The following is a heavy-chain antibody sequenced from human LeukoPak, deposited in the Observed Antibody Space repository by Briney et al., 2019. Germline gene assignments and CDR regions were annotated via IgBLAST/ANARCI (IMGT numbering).Heavy chain of an antibody. CDR3: ARDRHCIGSTCYGL. D-gene: IGHD2-2*01. Sequence: GGSLRLSCAASGFTFSSYAMSWVRQAPGKGLEWVSSISSSSSYIYYADSVKGRFTISRDNAKNSLYLQMNSLRAEDTAVYYCARDRHCIGSTCYGLWGQGTLVTVSS. CDR2: ISSSSSYI. V-gene: IGHV3-21*01. J-gene: IGHJ4*02. CDR1: GFTFSSYA.